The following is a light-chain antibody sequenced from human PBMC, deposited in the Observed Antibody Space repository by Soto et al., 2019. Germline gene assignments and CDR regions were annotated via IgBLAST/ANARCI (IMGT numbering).Light chain of an antibody. J-gene: IGLJ1*01. V-gene: IGLV1-40*01. Sequence: QSVLTQPPSVSGAPGQRVTISCTESSSNIGAGYDVHWYQQLPGTAPKLLIYGNSNRPSGVPDRFSGSKSGTSASLAITGLQAEDEADYYCQSYESSLSGYVFGTGTKVTVL. CDR2: GNS. CDR1: SSNIGAGYD. CDR3: QSYESSLSGYV.